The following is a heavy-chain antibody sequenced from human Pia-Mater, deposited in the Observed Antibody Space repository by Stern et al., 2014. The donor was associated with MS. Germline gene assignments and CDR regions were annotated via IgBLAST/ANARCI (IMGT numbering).Heavy chain of an antibody. Sequence: VQLVQSGAEVKKPGSSVKVSCKVSGGTFSDNAFSWVRQAPGQGLEWMGGIIPIIGAADYAQNVQGRVTITADESTSTVYMEMSSLGSEDTAVYHCARGAYCGGDCYWGWFDSWGQGTLVTVSS. V-gene: IGHV1-69*01. D-gene: IGHD2-21*02. CDR1: GGTFSDNA. J-gene: IGHJ5*01. CDR2: IIPIIGAA. CDR3: ARGAYCGGDCYWGWFDS.